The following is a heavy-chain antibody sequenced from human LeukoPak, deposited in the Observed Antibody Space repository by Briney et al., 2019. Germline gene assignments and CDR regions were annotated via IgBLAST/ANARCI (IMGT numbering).Heavy chain of an antibody. J-gene: IGHJ4*02. CDR2: INPNSGGT. CDR3: ARAPDSSGWHFDY. CDR1: GYTFTGYY. V-gene: IGHV1-2*02. D-gene: IGHD6-19*01. Sequence: GASVKVSCKASGYTFTGYYMHWVRQAPGQGLEWMGWINPNSGGTNYAQKFQGRVTMTRDTSISTAYMELSRLRSDDTAVYYCARAPDSSGWHFDYWGQGTLVTVSS.